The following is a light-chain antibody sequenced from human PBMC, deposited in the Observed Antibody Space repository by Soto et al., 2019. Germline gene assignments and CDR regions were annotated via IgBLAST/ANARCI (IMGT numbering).Light chain of an antibody. V-gene: IGLV3-21*04. CDR1: NIGSKS. J-gene: IGLJ1*01. CDR3: QVWDSSSDHPGYV. CDR2: YDS. Sequence: SYELTQPPSVSVAPGKTARITCGGNNIGSKSVHWYQQKPGQAPVLVIYYDSDRPSGIPERFSGSNSGNTATLTISRVEAGDEADYYCQVWDSSSDHPGYVFGTGIKLTVL.